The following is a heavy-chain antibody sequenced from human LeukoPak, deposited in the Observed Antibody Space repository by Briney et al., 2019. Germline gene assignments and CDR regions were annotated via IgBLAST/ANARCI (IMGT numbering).Heavy chain of an antibody. D-gene: IGHD2-2*02. Sequence: GGSLRLSCAASGFTFSSYAMSWVRQATGKGLEWVSAINGGGSSTYYADSVKGRFTISRDNSKNTLYMQMNSLRAEDTAVYYCAKAHIAYCSSTSCYTIDYWGQGTLVTVSS. CDR3: AKAHIAYCSSTSCYTIDY. V-gene: IGHV3-23*01. CDR2: INGGGSST. CDR1: GFTFSSYA. J-gene: IGHJ4*02.